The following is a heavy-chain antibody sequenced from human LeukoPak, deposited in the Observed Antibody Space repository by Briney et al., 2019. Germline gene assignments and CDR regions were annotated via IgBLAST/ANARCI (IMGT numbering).Heavy chain of an antibody. Sequence: GASVKVSCKASGGTFISYAISWVRQAPGQGLEWMGRIIPIFGTANYAQKFQGRVTITTDESTSTAYMELSSLRSEDTAVYYCARDRGTTVTTGKGGWFDPWGQGTLVTVSS. CDR2: IIPIFGTA. D-gene: IGHD4-17*01. J-gene: IGHJ5*02. CDR1: GGTFISYA. CDR3: ARDRGTTVTTGKGGWFDP. V-gene: IGHV1-69*05.